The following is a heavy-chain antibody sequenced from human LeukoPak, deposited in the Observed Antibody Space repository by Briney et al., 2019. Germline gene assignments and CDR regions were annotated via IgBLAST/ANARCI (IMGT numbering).Heavy chain of an antibody. J-gene: IGHJ4*02. V-gene: IGHV4-34*01. CDR2: INHSGST. D-gene: IGHD1-26*01. CDR3: ARGRRAYSGSYLLY. Sequence: SETLSLTCAVYGGSFTGYYWSWIRQPPGKGLEWIGEINHSGSTNYNPSLKSRVTISVDTSKNQFSLKLSSVTAADTAVYYCARGRRAYSGSYLLYWGQGTLVTVSS. CDR1: GGSFTGYY.